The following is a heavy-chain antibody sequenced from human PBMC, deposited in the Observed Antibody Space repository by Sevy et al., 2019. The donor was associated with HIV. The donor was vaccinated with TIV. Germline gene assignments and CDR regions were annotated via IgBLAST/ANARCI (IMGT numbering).Heavy chain of an antibody. CDR2: IWYDGSNK. CDR3: ARDSPINYYDSSGYYAPFDY. V-gene: IGHV3-33*01. Sequence: GGSLRLSCAASGFTFSSYGMHWVRQAPGKGLEWVAVIWYDGSNKYYADSVKGRFTISRDNSKNTMYLQMNGLRAEDTAVYYCARDSPINYYDSSGYYAPFDYWGQGTLVTVSS. CDR1: GFTFSSYG. J-gene: IGHJ4*02. D-gene: IGHD3-22*01.